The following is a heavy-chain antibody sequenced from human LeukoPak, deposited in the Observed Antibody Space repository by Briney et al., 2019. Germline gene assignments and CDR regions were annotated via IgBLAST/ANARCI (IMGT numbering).Heavy chain of an antibody. V-gene: IGHV3-53*01. CDR3: ARGDGVYVY. J-gene: IGHJ4*02. Sequence: GGSLRLSCAASGFTVSSNYMTWVRQAPGQGLEWASVIYFGGTTYYADSVKGRFTISRDKSKNTVYLQMNSLRVEDTAVYYCARGDGVYVYWGQGTLVTVSS. CDR1: GFTVSSNY. D-gene: IGHD5/OR15-5a*01. CDR2: IYFGGTT.